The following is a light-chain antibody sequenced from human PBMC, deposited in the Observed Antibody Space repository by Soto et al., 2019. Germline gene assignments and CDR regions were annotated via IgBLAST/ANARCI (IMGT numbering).Light chain of an antibody. Sequence: EIVLTQSPATLSLSPVERATLSCRASQSVSSYLAWYQQKPGQAPRLLIYDASNRATGIPARFSGSGSVTDFTLTISSLEPEDFAVYYCQQRSNWPLLTVGGGTKVEIK. CDR1: QSVSSY. CDR2: DAS. J-gene: IGKJ4*01. V-gene: IGKV3-11*01. CDR3: QQRSNWPLLT.